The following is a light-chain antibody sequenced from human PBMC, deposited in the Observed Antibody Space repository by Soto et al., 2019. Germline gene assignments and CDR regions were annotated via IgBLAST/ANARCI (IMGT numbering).Light chain of an antibody. J-gene: IGKJ4*01. CDR3: QQRYSWPLT. V-gene: IGKV3-11*01. CDR2: FAS. Sequence: EIVLTQSPATLSLSPGERATLSCRASQNVSRYLGWYQQKAGQAPSLLIYFASMRATRIPARFSGSGSGTDVALTISRLEPEDVAVYYCQQRYSWPLTFGGGTKLELK. CDR1: QNVSRY.